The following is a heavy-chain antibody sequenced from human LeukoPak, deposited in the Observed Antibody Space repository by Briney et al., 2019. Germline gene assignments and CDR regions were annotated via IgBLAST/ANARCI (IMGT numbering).Heavy chain of an antibody. D-gene: IGHD3-22*01. CDR2: INHSGST. CDR1: RGSFSGYY. Sequence: SETLSLTCTVYRGSFSGYYCSWIRQPPGKGLEWIGEINHSGSTNYNPSLKSRVTISIDTSKNQFSLKLSSVTAADTAVYYCAGRLTGGYNGRNAHFDYWGQGTLVTVSS. CDR3: AGRLTGGYNGRNAHFDY. V-gene: IGHV4-34*01. J-gene: IGHJ4*02.